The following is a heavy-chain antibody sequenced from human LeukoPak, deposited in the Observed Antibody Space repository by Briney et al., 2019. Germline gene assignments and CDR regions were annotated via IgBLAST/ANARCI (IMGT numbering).Heavy chain of an antibody. CDR1: RGSISSGDYY. CDR3: ARALLATVTTGFDY. CDR2: IYYSGST. Sequence: PSQTLSLTCTVSRGSISSGDYYWSWIRQPPGKGLEWIGYIYYSGSTYYNPSLKSRVTISVDTSKNQFSLKLSSVTAADTAVYYCARALLATVTTGFDYWGQGTLVTVSS. V-gene: IGHV4-30-4*08. J-gene: IGHJ4*02. D-gene: IGHD4-17*01.